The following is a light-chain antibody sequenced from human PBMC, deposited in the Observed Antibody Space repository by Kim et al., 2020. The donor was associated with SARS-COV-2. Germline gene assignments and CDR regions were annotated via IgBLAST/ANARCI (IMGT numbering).Light chain of an antibody. CDR1: SRRSYY. CDR3: NSRDSSGNHLRV. J-gene: IGLJ3*02. V-gene: IGLV3-19*01. Sequence: GQKVRITCQGDSRRSYYARWYQQKPGQAPVLVIYGKNNRPSGIPDRFSGSSSGNTASLTITGAQAEDEADYYCNSRDSSGNHLRVFGGGTQLTVL. CDR2: GKN.